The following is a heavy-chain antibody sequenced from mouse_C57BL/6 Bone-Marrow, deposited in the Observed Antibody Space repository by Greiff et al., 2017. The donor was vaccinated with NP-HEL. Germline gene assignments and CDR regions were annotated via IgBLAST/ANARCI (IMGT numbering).Heavy chain of an antibody. D-gene: IGHD1-1*01. Sequence: EVKVVESGGGLVKPGGSLKLSCAASGFTFSDYGMHWVRQAPEKGLEWVAYISSGSSTIYYADTVKGRFTISRDNAKNTLFLQMTSLRSEDTAMYYCNYGSSYWFAYWGQGTLVTVSA. CDR2: ISSGSSTI. V-gene: IGHV5-17*01. CDR1: GFTFSDYG. CDR3: NYGSSYWFAY. J-gene: IGHJ3*01.